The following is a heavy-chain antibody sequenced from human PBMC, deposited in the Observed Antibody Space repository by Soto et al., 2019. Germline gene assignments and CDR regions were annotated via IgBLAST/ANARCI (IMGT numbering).Heavy chain of an antibody. CDR1: GAFVSGSF. CDR3: ARSGNTFGRVV. V-gene: IGHV4-59*02. CDR2: MHSTGTS. D-gene: IGHD3-16*01. J-gene: IGHJ4*02. Sequence: PSETLSLTCSVSGAFVSGSFWSWIRQPPGKGLEYIGFMHSTGTSNYNSSLKSRVSVSVDTSKNQISLNLKSVTAEDTAVYYCARSGNTFGRVVWGRGILVTVSS.